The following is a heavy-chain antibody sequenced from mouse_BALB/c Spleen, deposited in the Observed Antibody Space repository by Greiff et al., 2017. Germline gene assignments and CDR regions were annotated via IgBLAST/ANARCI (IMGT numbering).Heavy chain of an antibody. CDR2: SRNKANDYTT. CDR1: GFTFSDFY. J-gene: IGHJ3*01. Sequence: EVKLVESGGGLVQPGGSLRLSCATSGFTFSDFYMEWVRQPPGKRLEWIAASRNKANDYTTEYSASVKGRFIVSRDSSQSILYLQMNALRAEDTAIYDCARAATGTRFAYWGQGTLVTVSA. V-gene: IGHV7-1*02. CDR3: ARAATGTRFAY. D-gene: IGHD4-1*01.